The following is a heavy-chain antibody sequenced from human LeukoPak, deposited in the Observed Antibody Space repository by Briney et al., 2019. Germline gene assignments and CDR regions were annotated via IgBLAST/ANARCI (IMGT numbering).Heavy chain of an antibody. CDR3: ARRPGEYGGNDFDY. D-gene: IGHD5-12*01. V-gene: IGHV4-39*01. Sequence: SETLSLTCTVSGGSISSRSDYWGWIRQPPGKGLEWIGSIYYSGSTHYNPSLKSRVTISVDTSKNQFSLKLSSVTAADTAVYYCARRPGEYGGNDFDYWGQGTLVTVSS. CDR2: IYYSGST. J-gene: IGHJ4*02. CDR1: GGSISSRSDY.